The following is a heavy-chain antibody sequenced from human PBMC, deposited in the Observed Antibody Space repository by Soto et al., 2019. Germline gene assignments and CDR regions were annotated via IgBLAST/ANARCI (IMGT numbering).Heavy chain of an antibody. CDR3: ARDEYYDFWSGYYRGPRYGMDV. Sequence: PGGSLRLSCAASGFTFSDYYMSWIRQAPGKGLEWVSYISSSSSYTNYADSVKGRFTISRDNAKNSLYLQMNSLRAEDTAVYYCARDEYYDFWSGYYRGPRYGMDVWGQGTTVTVSS. J-gene: IGHJ6*02. CDR2: ISSSSSYT. D-gene: IGHD3-3*01. V-gene: IGHV3-11*06. CDR1: GFTFSDYY.